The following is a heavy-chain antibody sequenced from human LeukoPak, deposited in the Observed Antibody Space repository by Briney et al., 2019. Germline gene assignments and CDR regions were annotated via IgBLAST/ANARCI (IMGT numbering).Heavy chain of an antibody. CDR3: ARDPSNSSGYHAHFDS. CDR2: ISCYNGDT. CDR1: EYTFSSYS. D-gene: IGHD3-22*01. V-gene: IGHV1-18*01. J-gene: IGHJ4*02. Sequence: GASVKVSCKASEYTFSSYSIHWVRQAPGQRLEWMGWISCYNGDTMYAQNVQGRVTMTTDTSTRTAYIELRSLSSDDTAMYYCARDPSNSSGYHAHFDSWGQGTLVTVSS.